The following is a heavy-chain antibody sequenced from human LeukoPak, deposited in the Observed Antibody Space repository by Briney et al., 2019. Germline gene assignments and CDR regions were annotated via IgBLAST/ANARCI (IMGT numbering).Heavy chain of an antibody. CDR1: GFTFSSYS. CDR2: ISSSSSYI. V-gene: IGHV3-21*01. Sequence: GGSLRLSCAASGFTFSSYSMNWVRQAPGKGLEWVSSISSSSSYIYYADSVKGRFTISRDNAKNSLYLQMNSLRAEDTAVYYCAAPGRNGVVTAIDYWGQEPWSPSPQ. J-gene: IGHJ4*01. D-gene: IGHD4-23*01. CDR3: AAPGRNGVVTAIDY.